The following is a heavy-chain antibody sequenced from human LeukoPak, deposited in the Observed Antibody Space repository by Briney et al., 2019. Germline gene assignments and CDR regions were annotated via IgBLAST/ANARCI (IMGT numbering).Heavy chain of an antibody. D-gene: IGHD2-15*01. CDR3: AHGLYGSGGSRSLDY. V-gene: IGHV1-69*01. CDR1: GGTFSSYA. Sequence: SVKVSCKASGGTFSSYAISWVRQAPGQGLEWMGGIIPIFGTANYAQKFQGRVTITADESTSTAYMELSSLRSEDTAVYYCAHGLYGSGGSRSLDYWGQGTLVTVSS. CDR2: IIPIFGTA. J-gene: IGHJ4*02.